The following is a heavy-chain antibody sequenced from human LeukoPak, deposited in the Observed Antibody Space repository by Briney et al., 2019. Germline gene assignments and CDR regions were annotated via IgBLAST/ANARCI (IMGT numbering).Heavy chain of an antibody. J-gene: IGHJ6*04. Sequence: GGSLRLSCAASGFTFSSYAMSWVRQAPGKGLEWVSAISGSGGSTYYADSVKGRFTISRDNSKNTPYLQMNSLRAEDTAVYYCAKDDDILTGYYGMDVWGKGTTVTVSS. CDR1: GFTFSSYA. D-gene: IGHD3-9*01. V-gene: IGHV3-23*01. CDR2: ISGSGGST. CDR3: AKDDDILTGYYGMDV.